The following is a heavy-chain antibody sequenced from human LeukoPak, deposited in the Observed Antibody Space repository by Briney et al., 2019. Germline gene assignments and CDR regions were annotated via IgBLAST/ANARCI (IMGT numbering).Heavy chain of an antibody. J-gene: IGHJ4*02. D-gene: IGHD2-15*01. CDR3: AQDLSYIGLDN. Sequence: GGSLRLSCAASGFTFRNYGMNWVRQAPGKGLEWVSAFSASGSTYYADSVKGRFTVSRDDSENMLYLQMNSLRAEDTAVYYCAQDLSYIGLDNWGQGTLVTVSS. V-gene: IGHV3-23*01. CDR2: FSASGST. CDR1: GFTFRNYG.